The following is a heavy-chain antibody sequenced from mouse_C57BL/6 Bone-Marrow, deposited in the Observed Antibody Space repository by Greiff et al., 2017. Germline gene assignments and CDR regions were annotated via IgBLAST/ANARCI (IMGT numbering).Heavy chain of an antibody. CDR3: AREITAVVARDPWFAY. V-gene: IGHV1-64*01. J-gene: IGHJ3*01. Sequence: VQLQQPGAELVKPGASVELFCKASGYTFTSFWMHWVKQRPGQGLEWIGMLHPNSGSTNYNEKFKSKATLTVDKSSSTAYMQLSSLTSEDSAVYYCAREITAVVARDPWFAYWGQGTLVTVAA. CDR2: LHPNSGST. D-gene: IGHD1-1*01. CDR1: GYTFTSFW.